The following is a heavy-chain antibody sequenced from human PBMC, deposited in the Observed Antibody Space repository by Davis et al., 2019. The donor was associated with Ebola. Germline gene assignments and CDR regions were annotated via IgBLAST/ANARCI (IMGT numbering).Heavy chain of an antibody. Sequence: SETLSLTCAVYGGSFSGYYWSWIRQPPGKGLEWIGEINHSGSTNYNPSLKSRVTISVDTSKNQFSLKLSSVTAADTAVYYCARVYCSSTGCYSHNWFDPWGQGTLATVSS. J-gene: IGHJ5*02. V-gene: IGHV4-34*01. CDR1: GGSFSGYY. CDR2: INHSGST. CDR3: ARVYCSSTGCYSHNWFDP. D-gene: IGHD2-2*01.